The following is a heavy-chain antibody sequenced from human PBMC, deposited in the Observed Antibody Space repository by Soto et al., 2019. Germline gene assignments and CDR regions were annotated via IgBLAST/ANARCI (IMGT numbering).Heavy chain of an antibody. CDR1: GFSLSTSGVG. J-gene: IGHJ3*02. CDR2: IYWDDDK. D-gene: IGHD4-17*01. V-gene: IGHV2-5*02. CDR3: AHRPSYGDYLGAFDI. Sequence: QITLKESGPTLVKPTQTLTLTCTFSGFSLSTSGVGVGWIRQPPGKALEWLALIYWDDDKRYSPSLKSRLTITPDTSKNQVVLTMTNVDPVDTATYYCAHRPSYGDYLGAFDIWGQGTMVTVSS.